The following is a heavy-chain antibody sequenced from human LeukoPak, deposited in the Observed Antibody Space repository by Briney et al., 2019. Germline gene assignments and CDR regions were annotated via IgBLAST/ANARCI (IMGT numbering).Heavy chain of an antibody. D-gene: IGHD3-10*01. CDR2: IYPGDSDT. Sequence: GAPLKISCKGAGSRFTSYWIAWGRQLPGKGLEWMGGIYPGDSDTTYSPSFQGQVTISADKSISNAYLQWSSLRASDTAMYYCARQWGRGSGSYLGYWGQGTLVTVSS. CDR3: ARQWGRGSGSYLGY. V-gene: IGHV5-51*01. CDR1: GSRFTSYW. J-gene: IGHJ4*02.